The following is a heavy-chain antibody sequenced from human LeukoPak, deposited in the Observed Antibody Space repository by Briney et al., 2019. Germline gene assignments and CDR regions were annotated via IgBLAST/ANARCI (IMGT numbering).Heavy chain of an antibody. V-gene: IGHV4-61*01. J-gene: IGHJ2*01. CDR3: ARRGQWNWYFDP. D-gene: IGHD2-8*01. Sequence: PSETLSLTCTVSGGSISSGSYYWNWIRQPPGKGLEWIGYIYYSGNTNYNPSLKNRVTMSLDTSKNQVSLSLNSVTAADTAVYYCARRGQWNWYFDPWGRGTLVTVSS. CDR1: GGSISSGSYY. CDR2: IYYSGNT.